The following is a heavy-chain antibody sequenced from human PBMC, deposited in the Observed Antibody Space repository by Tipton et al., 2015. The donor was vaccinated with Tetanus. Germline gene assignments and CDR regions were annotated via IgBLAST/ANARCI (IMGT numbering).Heavy chain of an antibody. CDR2: VWYDGSRQ. CDR1: GFTFNGYG. V-gene: IGHV3-33*01. Sequence: SLRLSCAASGFTFNGYGMHWVRQAPGKGLEWLALVWYDGSRQYYADSVKGRFTISRDNSKNTVDLQMNNLSDEDTAVYYCAREPSLDWVGPVHSWAQGTLVAVSS. CDR3: AREPSLDWVGPVHS. J-gene: IGHJ4*02. D-gene: IGHD3-3*02.